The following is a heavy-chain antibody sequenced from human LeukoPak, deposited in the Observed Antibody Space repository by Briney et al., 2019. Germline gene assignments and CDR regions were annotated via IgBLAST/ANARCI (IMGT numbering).Heavy chain of an antibody. CDR1: GYTLTELS. V-gene: IGHV1-24*01. Sequence: ASVKVSCKVSGYTLTELSMHWVRQAPGKGLEWMGGFDPEDGETIYAQKFQGRVTITADESTSTAYMELSSLRSEDTAVYYCARDDYGDYVFEGFDYWGQGTLVTVSS. J-gene: IGHJ4*02. D-gene: IGHD4-17*01. CDR2: FDPEDGET. CDR3: ARDDYGDYVFEGFDY.